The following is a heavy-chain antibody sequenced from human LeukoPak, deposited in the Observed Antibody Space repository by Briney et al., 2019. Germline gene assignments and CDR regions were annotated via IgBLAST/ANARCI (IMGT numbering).Heavy chain of an antibody. CDR1: GFTFSSYA. V-gene: IGHV3-23*01. CDR2: ISSSGDST. D-gene: IGHD2/OR15-2a*01. J-gene: IGHJ2*01. CDR3: ARNVSGQYFDI. Sequence: GGSLRLSCAASGFTFSSYAMNWVRQAPGKGLDCISAISSSGDSTYYADSVKGRFTISRDNSKNTLYLQMNSLSAEDTAVYYCARNVSGQYFDIWGRGTLVTVSS.